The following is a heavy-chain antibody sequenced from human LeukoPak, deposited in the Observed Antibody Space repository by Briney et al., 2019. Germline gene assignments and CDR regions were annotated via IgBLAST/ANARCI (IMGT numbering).Heavy chain of an antibody. CDR3: ASLVSGPQGDY. Sequence: SETLSLTCTVSGGSISRGGYYWSWIRQHPGKGLEWIGYIYYSGSTYYNPSLKSRVTISVDTSKNQFSLKLSSVTAADTAVYYCASLVSGPQGDYWGQGTLVTVSS. J-gene: IGHJ4*02. CDR1: GGSISRGGYY. V-gene: IGHV4-31*03. CDR2: IYYSGST. D-gene: IGHD2/OR15-2a*01.